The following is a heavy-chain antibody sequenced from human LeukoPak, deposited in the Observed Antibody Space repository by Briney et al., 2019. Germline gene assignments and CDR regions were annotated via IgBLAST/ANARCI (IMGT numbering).Heavy chain of an antibody. Sequence: GGSLRLSCAASGFTFSSYEMNWVRQAPGKGLEWVSYISSSGSTIYYADSVKGRFTISRDNAKNSLYLQMNSLRAEDTAVYYCATLGGYSYGGAFDIWGQGTMVTVSS. CDR1: GFTFSSYE. D-gene: IGHD5-18*01. V-gene: IGHV3-48*03. CDR2: ISSSGSTI. CDR3: ATLGGYSYGGAFDI. J-gene: IGHJ3*02.